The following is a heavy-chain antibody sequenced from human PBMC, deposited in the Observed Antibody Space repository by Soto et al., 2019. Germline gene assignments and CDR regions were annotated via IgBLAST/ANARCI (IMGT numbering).Heavy chain of an antibody. CDR2: LYDVDGS. J-gene: IGHJ3*01. CDR1: GLTISGKKY. V-gene: IGHV3-53*01. Sequence: DVQLVESGGGLIQPGESQRLSCAAFGLTISGKKYVAWVRQAPGRGLEWVSGLYDVDGSFYADSVRGRFTTSSDSSKTTVYLQMNDLRPDDTAVYYCATWHEREHAYDVWGQGTTVTVSS. D-gene: IGHD1-1*01. CDR3: ATWHEREHAYDV.